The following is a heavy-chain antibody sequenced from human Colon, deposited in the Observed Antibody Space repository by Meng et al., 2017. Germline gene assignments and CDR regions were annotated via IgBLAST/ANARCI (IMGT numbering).Heavy chain of an antibody. J-gene: IGHJ5*02. CDR1: GASVSSDSHY. CDR3: ARVNGDFDEAWFDP. D-gene: IGHD4-17*01. CDR2: IYYTGNT. V-gene: IGHV4-61*03. Sequence: QVKESGPGLVSPSETLSLTCTVSGASVSSDSHYWSWIRQSPGKGLEWIGYIYYTGNTNYNPSLASRVSMSLDTSKNHFSLHLTSVTAADTAIYYCARVNGDFDEAWFDPWGQGTLVTVSS.